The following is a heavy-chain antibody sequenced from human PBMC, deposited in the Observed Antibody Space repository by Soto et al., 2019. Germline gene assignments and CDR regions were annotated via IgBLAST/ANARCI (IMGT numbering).Heavy chain of an antibody. Sequence: SVKVSCKASGGTFSSYAISWVRQAPGQGLEWMGGIIPIFGTANYAQKFQGRVTITADESTSTAYMELSSLRSEDTAVYYCAGQRYSGSYSMYYFDYWGQGTLVTVSS. CDR3: AGQRYSGSYSMYYFDY. CDR2: IIPIFGTA. J-gene: IGHJ4*02. D-gene: IGHD1-26*01. CDR1: GGTFSSYA. V-gene: IGHV1-69*13.